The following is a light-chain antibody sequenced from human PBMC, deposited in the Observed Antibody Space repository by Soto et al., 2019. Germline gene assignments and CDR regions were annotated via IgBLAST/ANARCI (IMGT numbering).Light chain of an antibody. J-gene: IGLJ3*02. V-gene: IGLV1-44*01. CDR1: NSNIGRYS. CDR3: AAWDDNLNGPL. Sequence: QSVLTQPPSLSGTPGQRVTISCSGSNSNIGRYSVNWYQHFPGTAPKILIYSDDERPSGVTDRFSGPKSGTSASLAISGLQSEDEAEYYCAAWDDNLNGPLFGGGTKVTVL. CDR2: SDD.